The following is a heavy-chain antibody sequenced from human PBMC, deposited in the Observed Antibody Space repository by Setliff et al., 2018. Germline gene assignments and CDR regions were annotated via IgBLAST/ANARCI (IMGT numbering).Heavy chain of an antibody. Sequence: ASVKVSCKASGYTFTGYYMYWVRQAPGQGLEWMGRINPSSGATIYAQKFQGRVTMTSDTSISTAYMELGRLRSGDTAVYFCARDGGGDSDAFDIWGQGTMVTVS. CDR1: GYTFTGYY. V-gene: IGHV1-2*06. CDR2: INPSSGAT. J-gene: IGHJ3*02. CDR3: ARDGGGDSDAFDI. D-gene: IGHD3-16*01.